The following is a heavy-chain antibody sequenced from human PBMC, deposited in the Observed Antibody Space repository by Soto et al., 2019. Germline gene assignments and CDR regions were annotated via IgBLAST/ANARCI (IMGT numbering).Heavy chain of an antibody. D-gene: IGHD6-13*01. CDR2: INSSSSYT. CDR3: ARIITAAGGRRYFDL. J-gene: IGHJ2*01. Sequence: QVQLVESGGGLVKPGGSLRLSCAASGFTFSDYYMSWIRQAPGKGLEWDSYINSSSSYTNYAVSVKGRFTISRDNAKNSPYLQLNSLRAGDTAVYYCARIITAAGGRRYFDLWGRGTLVTVSS. CDR1: GFTFSDYY. V-gene: IGHV3-11*05.